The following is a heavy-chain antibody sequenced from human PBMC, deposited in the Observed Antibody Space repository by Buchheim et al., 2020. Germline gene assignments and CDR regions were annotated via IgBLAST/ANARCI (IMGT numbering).Heavy chain of an antibody. D-gene: IGHD2-15*01. CDR3: ARDRAGQADCSGGSCYSSWFDP. V-gene: IGHV4-4*02. J-gene: IGHJ5*02. Sequence: QVQLQESGPGLVKPSGTLSLTCAVSGGSISSSNWWSWVRQPPGKGLEWIGEIYHSGSTNYNPSLKSRVTISVDKSKNQFSLKLSSVTAADTAVYYCARDRAGQADCSGGSCYSSWFDPWGQGTL. CDR2: IYHSGST. CDR1: GGSISSSNW.